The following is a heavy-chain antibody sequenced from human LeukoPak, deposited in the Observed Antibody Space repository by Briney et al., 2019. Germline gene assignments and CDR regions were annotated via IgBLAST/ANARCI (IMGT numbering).Heavy chain of an antibody. D-gene: IGHD1-26*01. V-gene: IGHV5-51*01. J-gene: IGHJ4*02. Sequence: RGESLKISCKGSGYSFTNYRIGWVRQMPGKGLKWMGIIYPGDSDARYSPSFQGQVTISADKSISTAYLQWSSLKASDTAMYYCARRRDLYSGSYYPFDYWGQGTLVTVSS. CDR3: ARRRDLYSGSYYPFDY. CDR2: IYPGDSDA. CDR1: GYSFTNYR.